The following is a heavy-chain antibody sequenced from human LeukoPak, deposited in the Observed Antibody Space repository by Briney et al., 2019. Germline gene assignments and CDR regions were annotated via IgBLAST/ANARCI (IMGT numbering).Heavy chain of an antibody. D-gene: IGHD3-16*01. Sequence: GGSLRLSCSDSGFTISSYWMHWVRQAPGKGLVWVSRINPAGSVTNHADSVRGRFTISRDTATNTLYLEMNSLRAEDTAVYYCSRDFVGAEDYWGQGTLVTVSS. V-gene: IGHV3-74*01. CDR3: SRDFVGAEDY. CDR2: INPAGSVT. J-gene: IGHJ4*02. CDR1: GFTISSYW.